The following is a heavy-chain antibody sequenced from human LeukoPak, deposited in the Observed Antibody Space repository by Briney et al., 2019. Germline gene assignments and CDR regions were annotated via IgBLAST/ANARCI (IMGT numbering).Heavy chain of an antibody. D-gene: IGHD3-3*01. Sequence: GGSLRLSCAASGFTFSSYNMNWVRQAPGKGLEWVSSISSSNSYIYYADSVKGRFTISRDNAKNSLYLQMSSLRAEDTAVYYCARGSDYYDFWSGDWGQGTLVTVSS. CDR1: GFTFSSYN. CDR2: ISSSNSYI. J-gene: IGHJ4*02. CDR3: ARGSDYYDFWSGD. V-gene: IGHV3-21*01.